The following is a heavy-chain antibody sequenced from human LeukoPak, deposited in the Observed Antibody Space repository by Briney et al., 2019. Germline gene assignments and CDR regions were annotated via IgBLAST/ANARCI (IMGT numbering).Heavy chain of an antibody. CDR1: GGSISNGDHY. D-gene: IGHD6-19*01. CDR2: IYYSGST. CDR3: ASSSGWHGAFDY. V-gene: IGHV4-61*08. Sequence: SETLSLTCTVSGGSISNGDHYWSWIRQPPGKGLEWIGYIYYSGSTNYNPSLKSRVTISVDTSKNQFSLKLSSVTAADTAVYYCASSSGWHGAFDYWGQGTLVTVSS. J-gene: IGHJ4*02.